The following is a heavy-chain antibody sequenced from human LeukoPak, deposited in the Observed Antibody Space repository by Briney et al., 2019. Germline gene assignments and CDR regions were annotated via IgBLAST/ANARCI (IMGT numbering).Heavy chain of an antibody. CDR3: VRSDDFWSGYYGY. Sequence: SETLSLTCTVSGGSISSYYWSWIRQPPGKGLEWIGYIYYSGSTNYNPSLKSRVTISVDTSKNQFSLKLSSVSAADTAVYYCVRSDDFWSGYYGYWGQGTLVTVSS. J-gene: IGHJ4*02. D-gene: IGHD3-3*01. CDR2: IYYSGST. V-gene: IGHV4-59*01. CDR1: GGSISSYY.